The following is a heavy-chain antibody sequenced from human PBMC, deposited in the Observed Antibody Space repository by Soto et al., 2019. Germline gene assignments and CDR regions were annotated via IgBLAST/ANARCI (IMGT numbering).Heavy chain of an antibody. J-gene: IGHJ4*02. CDR2: INAGNGNT. D-gene: IGHD3-3*01. CDR3: ASWTNTPGSGYFTGYESGLDY. Sequence: GPVKVSCKASGYTFTSYALHWVRQAPGQRLEWMGWINAGNGNTKYSQKFQGRVTITRDTSASTAYMELSSLRSEDTAVYYCASWTNTPGSGYFTGYESGLDYWGQGTLVTVSS. V-gene: IGHV1-3*01. CDR1: GYTFTSYA.